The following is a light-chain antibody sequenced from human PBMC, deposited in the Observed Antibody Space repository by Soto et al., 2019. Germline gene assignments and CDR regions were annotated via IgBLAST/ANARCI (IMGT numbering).Light chain of an antibody. J-gene: IGKJ1*01. V-gene: IGKV1-6*01. CDR1: QGIGNA. Sequence: AIQMTQSPSSLSASVGDRVTISCRASQGIGNALGWYQQKPGKPPKVLVYGASNLQSGVPPRFSGSGSGADFTRAISSLQPEDSATYDGLQDINYPWTFGQGTKVEIK. CDR2: GAS. CDR3: LQDINYPWT.